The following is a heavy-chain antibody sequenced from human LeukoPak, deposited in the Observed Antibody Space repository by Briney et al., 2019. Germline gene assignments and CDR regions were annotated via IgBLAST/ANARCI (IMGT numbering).Heavy chain of an antibody. CDR3: ARRRTFDN. CDR1: VVSIRSYY. V-gene: IGHV4-59*01. J-gene: IGHJ4*02. CDR2: IYDRGST. Sequence: SETLSLTCTVSVVSIRSYYWCRLRQPPGRGLEWIGNIYDRGSTKYNPSLKSRVTISVDTSKNQFSLRLSSVTAADTAVYYCARRRTFDNWGQGTLVTVSS.